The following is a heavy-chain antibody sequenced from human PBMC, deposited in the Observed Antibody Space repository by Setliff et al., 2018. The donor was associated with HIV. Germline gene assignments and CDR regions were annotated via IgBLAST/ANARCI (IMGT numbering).Heavy chain of an antibody. V-gene: IGHV4-4*09. D-gene: IGHD6-19*01. CDR2: VYTSGST. CDR3: EVAGP. Sequence: SETLSLTCTVSGDSISSYFWSWIRQPPGKGLEWIGYVYTSGSTNYNPSLKSRVTISVDTSKNQFSLRLTSVTAADTAVYYCEVAGPWGQGTLVTVS. CDR1: GDSISSYF. J-gene: IGHJ4*02.